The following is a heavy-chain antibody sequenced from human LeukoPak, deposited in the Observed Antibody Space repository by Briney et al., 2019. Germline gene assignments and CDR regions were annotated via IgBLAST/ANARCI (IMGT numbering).Heavy chain of an antibody. V-gene: IGHV3-30-3*01. D-gene: IGHD1-7*01. J-gene: IGHJ4*02. CDR2: ISYDGSNK. CDR1: GFTFSSYA. Sequence: GGSLRLSCAASGFTFSSYAMHWVRQAPGKGLEWVAVISYDGSNKYYADSVKGRFTISRDNSKNTLYLQMNSLRAEDTAVYYCVPTGTTAWDYWGQGTLVTVSS. CDR3: VPTGTTAWDY.